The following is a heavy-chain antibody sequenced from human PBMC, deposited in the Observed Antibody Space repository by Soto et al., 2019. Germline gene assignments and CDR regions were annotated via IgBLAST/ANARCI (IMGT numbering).Heavy chain of an antibody. Sequence: GQLLESGGGMVQPGGSLRLSWAASGFTCSSFAMNWVRLPAGRGLEWVAAVTSRASSTHYADSVKGRFTISRDNSKNTLYLQMNSLRADDTAVYYCAKGGAVLLDPFDVWGQGTMVTVSS. D-gene: IGHD1-26*01. CDR3: AKGGAVLLDPFDV. CDR2: VTSRASST. CDR1: GFTCSSFA. J-gene: IGHJ3*01. V-gene: IGHV3-23*01.